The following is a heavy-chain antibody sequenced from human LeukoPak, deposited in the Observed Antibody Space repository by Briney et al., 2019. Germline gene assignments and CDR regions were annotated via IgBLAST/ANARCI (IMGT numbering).Heavy chain of an antibody. Sequence: SGPTLVKPTQTLTLTCTFSGFSLSTSGVGVGWIRQPPGKALDWLALIYWDHDKRYSPSLKTRLTITKDTSQNQVVLTMTNMDPVDTATYYCARLYCYGSGSYFYFDYWGQGTLVTVSS. CDR3: ARLYCYGSGSYFYFDY. CDR1: GFSLSTSGVG. CDR2: IYWDHDK. V-gene: IGHV2-5*02. J-gene: IGHJ4*02. D-gene: IGHD3-10*01.